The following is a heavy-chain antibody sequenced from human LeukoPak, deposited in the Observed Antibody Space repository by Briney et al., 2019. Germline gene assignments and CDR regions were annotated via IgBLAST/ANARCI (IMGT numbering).Heavy chain of an antibody. Sequence: GGSLRLSCAASGFTFSNFWMHWVRQVPGKGLVWVSRINRDATTTNYADSVKGRFTISRDNAKNTLYLQMNSLRAEDTAVYYCVRGDIPSYYDSSGYYPFDKWGQGTLVTVSS. J-gene: IGHJ4*02. V-gene: IGHV3-74*01. D-gene: IGHD3-22*01. CDR1: GFTFSNFW. CDR3: VRGDIPSYYDSSGYYPFDK. CDR2: INRDATTT.